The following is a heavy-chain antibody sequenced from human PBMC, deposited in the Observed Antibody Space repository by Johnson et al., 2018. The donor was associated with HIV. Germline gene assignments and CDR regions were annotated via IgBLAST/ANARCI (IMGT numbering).Heavy chain of an antibody. CDR2: IKQDGSEK. D-gene: IGHD3-10*01. J-gene: IGHJ3*02. CDR1: GFTFSNAW. V-gene: IGHV3-7*01. CDR3: ASEVRGVLDI. Sequence: VQLVESGGGVVQPGRSLRLSCAASGFTFSNAWMSWVRQAPGKGLEWVANIKQDGSEKYFADSVKGRFTISRDSSKNTLYLQMNSLRAEDTAVYYCASEVRGVLDIWGQGTMVTVSS.